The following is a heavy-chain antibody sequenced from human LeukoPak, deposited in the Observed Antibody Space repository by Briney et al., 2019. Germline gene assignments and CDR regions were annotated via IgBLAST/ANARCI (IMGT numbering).Heavy chain of an antibody. J-gene: IGHJ2*01. Sequence: ASVKVSCKASGYTFTSYDINWVRQATGQGLEWMGWMNPNSGNTGYAQKFQGRVTMTRNTSISTAYMELSSLRSEDTAVYYCARGEAITVHRRGGYFDLWGRGTLVTVSS. CDR3: ARGEAITVHRRGGYFDL. D-gene: IGHD3-3*01. CDR1: GYTFTSYD. V-gene: IGHV1-8*01. CDR2: MNPNSGNT.